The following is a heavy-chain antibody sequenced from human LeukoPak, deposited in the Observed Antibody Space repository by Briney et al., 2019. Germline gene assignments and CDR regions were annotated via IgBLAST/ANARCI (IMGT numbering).Heavy chain of an antibody. CDR3: ARAPRGRIVGAASPFDY. J-gene: IGHJ4*02. D-gene: IGHD1-26*01. CDR2: IYYSGST. CDR1: GGSFSGYY. V-gene: IGHV4-59*01. Sequence: SETLSLTCAVYGGSFSGYYWSWIRQPPGKGLEWIGYIYYSGSTNYNPSLKSRVTISVDTSKNQFSLKLRSVTAADTAVYYCARAPRGRIVGAASPFDYWGQGTLVTVSS.